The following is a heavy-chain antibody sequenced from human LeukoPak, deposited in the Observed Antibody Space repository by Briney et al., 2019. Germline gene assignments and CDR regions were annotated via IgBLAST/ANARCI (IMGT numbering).Heavy chain of an antibody. CDR2: IYYSWST. V-gene: IGHV4-59*01. J-gene: IGHJ4*02. Sequence: SETLSLTCTVSGGSISSYYWSWLRQPPGKGLEWLGYIYYSWSTNYNPSLKSRVTISVDKSKNHFSLKLSSVTAADTAVDYCARYIWGSYPTFEDYWGQGTLVTVSS. CDR1: GGSISSYY. D-gene: IGHD3-16*02. CDR3: ARYIWGSYPTFEDY.